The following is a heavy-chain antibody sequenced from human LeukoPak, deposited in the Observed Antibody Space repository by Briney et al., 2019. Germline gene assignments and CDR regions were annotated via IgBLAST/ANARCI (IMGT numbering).Heavy chain of an antibody. J-gene: IGHJ4*02. CDR3: ARGYCSSTSCYLFDY. CDR2: TNPNSGNT. CDR1: GYTFTSYD. V-gene: IGHV1-8*01. Sequence: GASVKVSCKASGYTFTSYDINWVRQATGHGLEWMGWTNPNSGNTGYAQKFQGRVTMTRSTSISTAYMELSSLRSEDTAVYYCARGYCSSTSCYLFDYWGQGTLVTVSS. D-gene: IGHD2-2*01.